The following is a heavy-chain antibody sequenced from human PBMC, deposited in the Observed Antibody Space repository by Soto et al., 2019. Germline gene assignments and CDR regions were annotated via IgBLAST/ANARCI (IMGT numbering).Heavy chain of an antibody. Sequence: AGGSLRLSCAASGFTFSSYWMRWVRQAPGKGLEWVANIKQDGSEKYYVDSVKGRFTISRDNAKNSLYLQMNSLRAEDTAVYYCARLPPTICGECFDYWGQGTLVTVSS. CDR3: ARLPPTICGECFDY. CDR1: GFTFSSYW. J-gene: IGHJ4*02. CDR2: IKQDGSEK. V-gene: IGHV3-7*01. D-gene: IGHD3-3*01.